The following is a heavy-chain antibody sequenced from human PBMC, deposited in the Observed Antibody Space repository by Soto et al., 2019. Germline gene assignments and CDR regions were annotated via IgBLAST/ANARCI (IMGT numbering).Heavy chain of an antibody. CDR2: ISAYNGNT. D-gene: IGHD3-22*01. V-gene: IGHV1-18*01. CDR3: ARDVGAHYYDSSGYYPDAFDI. CDR1: GYTFTSYG. J-gene: IGHJ3*02. Sequence: ASVKVSCKASGYTFTSYGISWVRQAPGQGLEWMGWISAYNGNTNYAQKLQGRVTMTTDTSTSTAYMELRSLRSDDTAVYYCARDVGAHYYDSSGYYPDAFDIWGQGTMVTVSS.